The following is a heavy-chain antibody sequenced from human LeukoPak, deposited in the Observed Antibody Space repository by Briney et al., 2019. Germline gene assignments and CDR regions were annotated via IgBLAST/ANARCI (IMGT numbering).Heavy chain of an antibody. J-gene: IGHJ6*03. Sequence: PGGSLRLSCAASVFTFSSYAMSWVRQAPGKGLEWVSAISGSGGSTYYADSVKGRFTISRDNSKNTLYLQMNSLRAEDTAVYYCANPFSTPRSNYYIDVWGKGTTVTVSS. CDR1: VFTFSSYA. CDR2: ISGSGGST. V-gene: IGHV3-23*01. CDR3: ANPFSTPRSNYYIDV. D-gene: IGHD3-3*02.